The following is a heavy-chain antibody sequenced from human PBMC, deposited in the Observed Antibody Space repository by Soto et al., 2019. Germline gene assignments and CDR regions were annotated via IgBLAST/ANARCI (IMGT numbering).Heavy chain of an antibody. J-gene: IGHJ4*02. CDR3: PRVGSITIFDVVDEPYNWTDGGYFDY. CDR2: IIAYNGNT. D-gene: IGHD3-3*01. Sequence: QVQLVQSGAEVKKPGASVKVSCKASGYTFTSYGISWVRQAPGQGLEWMGWIIAYNGNTNYAQKLQGRVTMTTDTSTRTSYMEMGSLRSEDTAVYYCPRVGSITIFDVVDEPYNWTDGGYFDYWGQGTLVTVSS. V-gene: IGHV1-18*01. CDR1: GYTFTSYG.